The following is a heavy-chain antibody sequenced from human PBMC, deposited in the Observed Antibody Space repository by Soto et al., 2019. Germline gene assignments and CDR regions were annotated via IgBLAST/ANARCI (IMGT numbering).Heavy chain of an antibody. D-gene: IGHD3-22*01. J-gene: IGHJ4*02. Sequence: PGWCLRLSCAASAFTFKNHWMHCVHPFPVKGPVWFSRINGDGSFTSYADAVKGRFTISRDNAKNTLSLQMNSLRAEDTAVYYCAREIYDDYDSSGFDHWGQGTLVTVSS. V-gene: IGHV3-74*01. CDR1: AFTFKNHW. CDR2: INGDGSFT. CDR3: AREIYDDYDSSGFDH.